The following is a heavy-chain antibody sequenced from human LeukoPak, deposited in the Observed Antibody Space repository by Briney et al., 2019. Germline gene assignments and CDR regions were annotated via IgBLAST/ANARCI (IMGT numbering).Heavy chain of an antibody. D-gene: IGHD1-14*01. CDR1: GDSISYTY. J-gene: IGHJ3*02. V-gene: IGHV4-4*07. Sequence: PETLSLTCSVSGDSISYTYWSWIRQPAGKELEWIGRIYSSGTTNYKSSLKSRVTMSVDTSKNQFSLKLISVTAADTAVYYCAREGQPDAFDIWGQGTTVTVSS. CDR2: IYSSGTT. CDR3: AREGQPDAFDI.